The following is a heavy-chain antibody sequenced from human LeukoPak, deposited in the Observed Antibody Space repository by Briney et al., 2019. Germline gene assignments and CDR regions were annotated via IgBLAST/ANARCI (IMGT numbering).Heavy chain of an antibody. V-gene: IGHV4-39*01. CDR1: GGSISSSSYS. CDR2: IYYSGST. CDR3: ARHYDYVWGSYRPFYY. D-gene: IGHD3-16*02. J-gene: IGHJ4*02. Sequence: SETLSLTCTVSGGSISSSSYSWGWIRQPPGKGLEWIGSIYYSGSTYYNPSLKSRVTISVDTSKNQFSLKLSSVTAADTAVYYCARHYDYVWGSYRPFYYWGQGTLVTVSS.